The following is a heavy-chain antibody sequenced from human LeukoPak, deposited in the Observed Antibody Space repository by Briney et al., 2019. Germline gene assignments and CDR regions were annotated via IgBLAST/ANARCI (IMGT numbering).Heavy chain of an antibody. CDR1: GFTFSSYA. CDR3: VKATYCSGGSCYYFDY. Sequence: GGSLRLACAASGFTFSSYAMSWVRQAPGKGLEWVSAISGSGGSTYYADSVKGRFTISRDNSKNTLYLQMNSLRAEDTAVYYCVKATYCSGGSCYYFDYWGQGTLVTVSS. D-gene: IGHD2-15*01. V-gene: IGHV3-23*01. J-gene: IGHJ4*02. CDR2: ISGSGGST.